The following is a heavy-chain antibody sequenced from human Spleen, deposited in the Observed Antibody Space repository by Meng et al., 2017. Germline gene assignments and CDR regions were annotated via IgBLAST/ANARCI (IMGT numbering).Heavy chain of an antibody. CDR2: INPKSGDT. D-gene: IGHD6-25*01. CDR1: GYNFPDYY. V-gene: IGHV1-2*06. Sequence: ASVKVSCKPSGYNFPDYYIHWVRRAPGQGREWRGRINPKSGDTHYAQKFQARVTMTGDTYISTAYMELSGLRSDDTAMYYCARDEDISAAGKLFGDYWGQGTLVTVSS. J-gene: IGHJ4*02. CDR3: ARDEDISAAGKLFGDY.